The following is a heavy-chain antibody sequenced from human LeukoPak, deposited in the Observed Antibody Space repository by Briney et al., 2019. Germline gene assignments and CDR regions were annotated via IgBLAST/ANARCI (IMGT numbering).Heavy chain of an antibody. CDR2: ISSSGSTI. J-gene: IGHJ4*02. V-gene: IGHV3-11*01. D-gene: IGHD3-22*01. CDR3: ARGSGYFSHGQGSDY. CDR1: GCTFSDYY. Sequence: GGSLRLSCAASGCTFSDYYRIWIRQAPGKGLEGGSYISSSGSTIYYADYVKGRFTISRDNDKNSLYLQMNCLRAEDTDVYYCARGSGYFSHGQGSDYWGQGTLVTVSS.